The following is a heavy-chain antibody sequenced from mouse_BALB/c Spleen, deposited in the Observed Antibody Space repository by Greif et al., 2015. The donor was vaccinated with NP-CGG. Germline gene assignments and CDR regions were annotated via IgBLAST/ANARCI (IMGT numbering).Heavy chain of an antibody. Sequence: VQLQQSGPELVKPGASVKMSCKASGYTFTSYVMHWVKQKPEQGLEWIGNINPYNDGTKYNEKFKGKAALTSDKSSSTAYMELSSLTSEDSAVYYCARETARATFAYWGQGTLVTVSA. CDR3: ARETARATFAY. D-gene: IGHD3-2*01. CDR1: GYTFTSYV. V-gene: IGHV1-14*01. J-gene: IGHJ3*01. CDR2: INPYNDGT.